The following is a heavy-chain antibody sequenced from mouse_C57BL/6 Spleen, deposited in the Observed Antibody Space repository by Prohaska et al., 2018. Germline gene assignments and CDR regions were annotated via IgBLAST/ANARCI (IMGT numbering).Heavy chain of an antibody. CDR1: GYTFTSYT. CDR2: INPSSGYT. Sequence: LARPGASVKMSCKASGYTFTSYTMHWVKQRPGQGLEWIGYINPSSGYTKYNQKFKDKATLTADKSSSTAYMQLSSLTSEDSAVYYCARCDYSNYVPMDYWGQGTSVTISS. CDR3: ARCDYSNYVPMDY. J-gene: IGHJ4*01. D-gene: IGHD2-5*01. V-gene: IGHV1-4*01.